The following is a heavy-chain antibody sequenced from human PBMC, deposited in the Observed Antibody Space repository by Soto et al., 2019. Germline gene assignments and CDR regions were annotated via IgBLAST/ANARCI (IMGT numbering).Heavy chain of an antibody. Sequence: PGGSLRLSCAASGFTFSTYAMSWIRQAPGKGLECVSALSASGGSTYYADSVKGRFTISRDNSMNALYLQMNSLRIEDTAVYYCAHPRGYGVFDAYDIWGQGTMVTVSS. CDR2: LSASGGST. V-gene: IGHV3-23*01. CDR1: GFTFSTYA. J-gene: IGHJ3*02. D-gene: IGHD4-17*01. CDR3: AHPRGYGVFDAYDI.